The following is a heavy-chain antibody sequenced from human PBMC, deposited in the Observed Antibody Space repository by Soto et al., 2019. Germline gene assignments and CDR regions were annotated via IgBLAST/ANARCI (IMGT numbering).Heavy chain of an antibody. D-gene: IGHD3-10*01. CDR3: ARATYGSGSYYLSEGFDP. V-gene: IGHV1-69*12. Sequence: QVQLVQSGAEVKKPGSSVKVSCKASGGTFSSYAISWVRQAPGQGLEWMGGIIPIFGTANYAQKFQGRVTITADESTTTAYMERSSLRSEDTAVYYCARATYGSGSYYLSEGFDPWGQGTLVTVSS. CDR2: IIPIFGTA. CDR1: GGTFSSYA. J-gene: IGHJ5*02.